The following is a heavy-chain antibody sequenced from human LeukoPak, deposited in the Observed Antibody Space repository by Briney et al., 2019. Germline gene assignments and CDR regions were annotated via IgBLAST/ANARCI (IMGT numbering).Heavy chain of an antibody. Sequence: ASVKVSCKASGYTFTGYYMHWVRQAPGQGLEWMGWISTYNVNTNYAQKLQGRVTMTTDTSTSTAYMELRSLRSDDTAVYYCARDQYYDSKGWFDHWGQGTLVTVSS. CDR3: ARDQYYDSKGWFDH. D-gene: IGHD3-22*01. CDR2: ISTYNVNT. V-gene: IGHV1-18*04. J-gene: IGHJ5*02. CDR1: GYTFTGYY.